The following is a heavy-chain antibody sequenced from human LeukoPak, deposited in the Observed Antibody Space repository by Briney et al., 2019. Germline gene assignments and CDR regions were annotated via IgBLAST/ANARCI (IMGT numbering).Heavy chain of an antibody. CDR2: IYTSGST. J-gene: IGHJ6*02. Sequence: AGTLFLTCADSGGVVSSYCWSWIRKPAGKGLEWIGRIYTSGSTNYNPSLKSRVTMSVDTSKNQFSLKLSSVTAADTAVYYCARVWKFSRTHLETYDMDVWGQGTTVTVSS. CDR3: ARVWKFSRTHLETYDMDV. CDR1: GGVVSSYC. D-gene: IGHD1-1*01. V-gene: IGHV4-4*07.